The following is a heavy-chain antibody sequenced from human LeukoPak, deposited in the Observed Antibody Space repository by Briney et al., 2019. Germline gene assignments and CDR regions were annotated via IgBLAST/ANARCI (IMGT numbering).Heavy chain of an antibody. CDR3: ARERRDDAFDI. CDR1: GYTFTSYY. CDR2: INPSGGST. Sequence: ASVKVSCKASGYTFTSYYMHWVRQAPGQGLEWMGIINPSGGSTSYAQKFQGRVTMTRDMSTSTVYMELSSLRSEDTAVYYCARERRDDAFDIWGQGTMVTDSS. J-gene: IGHJ3*02. V-gene: IGHV1-46*01.